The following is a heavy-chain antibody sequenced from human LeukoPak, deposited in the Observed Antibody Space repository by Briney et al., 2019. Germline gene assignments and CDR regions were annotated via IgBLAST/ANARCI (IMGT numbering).Heavy chain of an antibody. CDR1: GYTFIVYG. J-gene: IGHJ3*02. Sequence: GASVKVSCKASGYTFIVYGVSWVRQAPGQGLEWMGWISAYNGNTNYAQKLQGTVTMTTDTSTSTAYMELRSLRSDDTAVYYCARLRGIDPFNAFDIWGQGTMVTVSS. D-gene: IGHD3-10*01. V-gene: IGHV1-18*01. CDR2: ISAYNGNT. CDR3: ARLRGIDPFNAFDI.